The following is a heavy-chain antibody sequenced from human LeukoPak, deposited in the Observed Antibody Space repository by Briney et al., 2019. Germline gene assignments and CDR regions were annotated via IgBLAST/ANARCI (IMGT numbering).Heavy chain of an antibody. J-gene: IGHJ4*02. CDR2: IKEDGTEK. D-gene: IGHD3-16*01. Sequence: PEGSLRLSCAASGFNISDFWMTWVRQAPGKGLEWVANIKEDGTEKHLVDSVKGRFTISRDNTKNLLYPQMNSLRGDDTATYYCVRESRPGGAMGLYHNFDYRGQGTLVAVSS. V-gene: IGHV3-7*01. CDR1: GFNISDFW. CDR3: VRESRPGGAMGLYHNFDY.